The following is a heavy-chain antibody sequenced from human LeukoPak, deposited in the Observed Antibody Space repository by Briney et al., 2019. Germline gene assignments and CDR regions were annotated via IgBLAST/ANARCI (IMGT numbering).Heavy chain of an antibody. V-gene: IGHV3-7*01. CDR2: IKRGGSDK. D-gene: IGHD3-9*01. J-gene: IGHJ5*02. CDR3: ATDTPEFSITIFAGFDP. CDR1: GFTLSRYW. Sequence: TGGSLTLSCAASGFTLSRYWMSWVRQAPGKGLEWVAHIKRGGSDKLYVDSFESRCSITRGDDKNSLYLQKNSRRGEDAAVYYCATDTPEFSITIFAGFDPWGQGTLVTVSS.